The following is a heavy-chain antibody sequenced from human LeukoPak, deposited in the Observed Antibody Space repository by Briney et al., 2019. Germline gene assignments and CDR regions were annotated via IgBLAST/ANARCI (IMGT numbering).Heavy chain of an antibody. CDR3: AGGATTNDY. J-gene: IGHJ4*02. CDR2: ISSSSGYI. Sequence: PGGSLRLSCAASGFTFSSYSMNWVRRAPGKGLEWVSSISSSSGYIYYADSVKGRFTISRDNAKNSLYLQMNSLRAEDTAVYYCAGGATTNDYWGQGTLVTVSS. V-gene: IGHV3-21*01. CDR1: GFTFSSYS. D-gene: IGHD5-12*01.